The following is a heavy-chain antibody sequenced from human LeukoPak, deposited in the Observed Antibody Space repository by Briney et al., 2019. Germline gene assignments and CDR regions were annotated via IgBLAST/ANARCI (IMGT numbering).Heavy chain of an antibody. CDR1: GGSISTYY. Sequence: PSETLSLTCTVSGGSISTYYWSWIRQPPGKGLEWIGYIFHSGSTNYNPSLKSRVTISVDTSKNQFSLKLSSVTAADTAVYYCARTWNYGRSTRGYMFYFDYWGQGTLVTVSS. J-gene: IGHJ4*02. D-gene: IGHD1-7*01. V-gene: IGHV4-59*01. CDR3: ARTWNYGRSTRGYMFYFDY. CDR2: IFHSGST.